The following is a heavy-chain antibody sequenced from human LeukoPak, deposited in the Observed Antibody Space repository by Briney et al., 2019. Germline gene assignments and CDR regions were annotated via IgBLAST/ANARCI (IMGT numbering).Heavy chain of an antibody. CDR2: IIPIFGTA. CDR1: GGTFSSYA. D-gene: IGHD3-22*01. Sequence: SVRVSCKASGGTFSSYAISWVRQAPGQGLEWMGGIIPIFGTANYAQKFQGRVTITTDESTSTAYMELSSLRSEDTAVYYCARTAETIYYYDSSGYEPTFDYWGQGTLVTVYS. J-gene: IGHJ4*02. CDR3: ARTAETIYYYDSSGYEPTFDY. V-gene: IGHV1-69*05.